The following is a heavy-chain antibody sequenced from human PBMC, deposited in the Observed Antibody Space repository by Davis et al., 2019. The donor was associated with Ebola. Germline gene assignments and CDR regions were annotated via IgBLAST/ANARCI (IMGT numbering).Heavy chain of an antibody. D-gene: IGHD4-17*01. Sequence: GGSLRLSCSASGFTFSGSAMHWVRQASGKGLEWVGRIRSKANSYATAYAASVKGRFTISRDDSKNTAYLQMNSLKTEDTAVYYCTMTTVMVDYWGQGTLVTVSS. CDR3: TMTTVMVDY. J-gene: IGHJ4*02. V-gene: IGHV3-73*01. CDR1: GFTFSGSA. CDR2: IRSKANSYAT.